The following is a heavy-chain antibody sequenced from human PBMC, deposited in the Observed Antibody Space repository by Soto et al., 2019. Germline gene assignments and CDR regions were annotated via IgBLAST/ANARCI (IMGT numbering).Heavy chain of an antibody. J-gene: IGHJ4*02. CDR3: ARGWYSPIFGVVYNDH. D-gene: IGHD3-3*01. Sequence: QVQLPQWGAGLLKPSETLSLTCAVYGGSFSDHYWSWVRQPPGKGLEWIGEINHSGSTRYSPSLKSRVALSVDTSKNQFSLKLTSVTAADTAVYYCARGWYSPIFGVVYNDHWGQGTLVTVSS. CDR2: INHSGST. V-gene: IGHV4-34*01. CDR1: GGSFSDHY.